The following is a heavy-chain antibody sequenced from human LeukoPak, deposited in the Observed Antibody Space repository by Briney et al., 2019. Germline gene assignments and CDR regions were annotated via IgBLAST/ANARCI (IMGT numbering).Heavy chain of an antibody. V-gene: IGHV4-31*03. D-gene: IGHD2-21*02. CDR2: IYYSGST. CDR3: AREVPATAILDY. CDR1: GGSISSGGYY. Sequence: PSETLSLTCTVSGGSISSGGYYWSWIRQHPGKGLEWIGYIYYSGSTYYNPSLKSRVTISVDTSKNQFSLKLSSVTAADTAVYYCAREVPATAILDYWGQGTLVTVSS. J-gene: IGHJ4*02.